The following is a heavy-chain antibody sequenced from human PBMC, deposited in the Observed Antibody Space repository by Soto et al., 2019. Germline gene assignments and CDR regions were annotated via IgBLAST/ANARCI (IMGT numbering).Heavy chain of an antibody. CDR2: ISSTSSTI. V-gene: IGHV3-11*01. D-gene: IGHD5-12*01. Sequence: GGSLRLSCAASGFTFSDYYMGWIRQAPGTGLEWISYISSTSSTIYYADSVRGRFTISRDNAKNSLYLQMNSLRAEDTAFYYCARQRSGYDSYYYYYYMDVWGKGTTVTVSS. J-gene: IGHJ6*03. CDR3: ARQRSGYDSYYYYYYMDV. CDR1: GFTFSDYY.